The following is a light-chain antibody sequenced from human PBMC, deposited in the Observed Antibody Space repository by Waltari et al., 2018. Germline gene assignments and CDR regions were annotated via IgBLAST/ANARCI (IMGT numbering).Light chain of an antibody. CDR3: EKRSNWGWT. Sequence: ETKLTQSPATLSLSPGERATLSCRASQTVYNNLAWYQQKPGQAPRLLIYDASNRANGIPARFSGGGSGTDFTLTISSLEPEDFAVYYCEKRSNWGWTFGQGTKVEMK. V-gene: IGKV3-11*01. CDR1: QTVYNN. CDR2: DAS. J-gene: IGKJ1*01.